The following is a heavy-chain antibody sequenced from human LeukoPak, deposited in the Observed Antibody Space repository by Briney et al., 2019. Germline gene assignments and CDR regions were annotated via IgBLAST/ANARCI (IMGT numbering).Heavy chain of an antibody. CDR2: INHGGST. CDR3: ARDRSSWSASYWFDP. D-gene: IGHD6-13*01. J-gene: IGHJ5*02. Sequence: SETLSLTCAVYGGSFSGYYWSWIRQPPGKGLEWIGEINHGGSTNYNPSLKSRVTISVDTSKNQFSLKLSSVTAADTAVYYCARDRSSWSASYWFDPWGQGTLVTVSS. V-gene: IGHV4-34*01. CDR1: GGSFSGYY.